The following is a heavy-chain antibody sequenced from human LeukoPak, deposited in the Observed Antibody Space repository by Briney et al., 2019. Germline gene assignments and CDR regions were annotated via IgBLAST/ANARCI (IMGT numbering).Heavy chain of an antibody. CDR3: ARARPDYDILTGYQWWVFDY. D-gene: IGHD3-9*01. Sequence: ASVKVSCKASGYTFTSYYMHWVRQAPGQGLEWMGIINPSGGSTSYAQKFQGRVTMTRDMSTSTVYMELSSLRSEDTAVYYCARARPDYDILTGYQWWVFDYWGQGTLVTVSS. V-gene: IGHV1-46*01. J-gene: IGHJ4*02. CDR1: GYTFTSYY. CDR2: INPSGGST.